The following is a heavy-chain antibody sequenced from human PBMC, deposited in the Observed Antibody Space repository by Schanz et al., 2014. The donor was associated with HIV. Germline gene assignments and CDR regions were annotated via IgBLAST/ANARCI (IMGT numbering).Heavy chain of an antibody. V-gene: IGHV4-59*01. CDR2: VFSNGAT. CDR3: ARAGQWFGHLD. Sequence: VQLQESGPGLVKPSETLSLTCSVSGGSISNNFCNWSRQSPGKGLEWIGNVFSNGATKYNPSLQSRVTIAVDTTQNQFSLKLTSVTAADTAVYFCARAGQWFGHLDWGQGTLVTVSS. D-gene: IGHD3-10*01. J-gene: IGHJ4*02. CDR1: GGSISNNF.